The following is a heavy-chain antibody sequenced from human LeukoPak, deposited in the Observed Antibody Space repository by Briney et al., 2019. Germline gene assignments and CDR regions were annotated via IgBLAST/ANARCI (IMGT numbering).Heavy chain of an antibody. Sequence: GGSLRLSCAASGFTFSSYSMNWVRQAPGEGLEWVSSISSSSSYIYYADSVKGRFTISRDNAKNSLYLQMNSLRAEDTAVYYCARDDVDTAMVPSPDFDYWGQGTLVTVSS. CDR3: ARDDVDTAMVPSPDFDY. V-gene: IGHV3-21*01. D-gene: IGHD5-18*01. CDR1: GFTFSSYS. J-gene: IGHJ4*02. CDR2: ISSSSSYI.